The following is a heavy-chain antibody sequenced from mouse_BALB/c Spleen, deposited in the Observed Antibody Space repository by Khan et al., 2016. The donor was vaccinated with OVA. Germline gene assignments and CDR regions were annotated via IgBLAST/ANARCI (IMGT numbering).Heavy chain of an antibody. Sequence: VQLQESGAELARPGASVKMSCKASGYTFTSYTMHWVKQRPGQGLEWIGYINPSSGYTNYNQKFKDKATLTADKSSSTAYMQLSSLTSEDSAVYYWARGTYYAMDYWGQGTSVTVSS. V-gene: IGHV1-4*01. CDR1: GYTFTSYT. J-gene: IGHJ4*01. CDR3: ARGTYYAMDY. D-gene: IGHD3-3*01. CDR2: INPSSGYT.